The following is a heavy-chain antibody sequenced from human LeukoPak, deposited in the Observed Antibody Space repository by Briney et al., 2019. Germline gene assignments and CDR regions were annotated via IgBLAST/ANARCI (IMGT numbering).Heavy chain of an antibody. D-gene: IGHD1-20*01. CDR3: AKDVITGTTSFDY. CDR1: GFTFSTSA. CDR2: ISGSGVT. V-gene: IGHV3-23*01. Sequence: GGSLRLSCAASGFTFSTSAMTWVRQAPGKGLEWVSGISGSGVTDYADSVKGRFTISRDNSKNTLCLQMNSLRAEDTAVYYCAKDVITGTTSFDYWGQGTLVTVSS. J-gene: IGHJ4*02.